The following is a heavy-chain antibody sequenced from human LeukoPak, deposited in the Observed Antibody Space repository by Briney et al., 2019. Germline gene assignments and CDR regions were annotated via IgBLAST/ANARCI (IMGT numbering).Heavy chain of an antibody. CDR3: ATPSGSYPHARVAFDI. CDR1: GGTFSSYA. J-gene: IGHJ3*02. V-gene: IGHV1-69*13. CDR2: IIPIFGTA. Sequence: ASVKVSCKASGGTFSSYAISWVRQAPGQGLEWMGGIIPIFGTANYAQKFQGRVTITADESTSTAYMELSSLRSEDTAVYYCATPSGSYPHARVAFDIWGQGTMVTVSS. D-gene: IGHD1-26*01.